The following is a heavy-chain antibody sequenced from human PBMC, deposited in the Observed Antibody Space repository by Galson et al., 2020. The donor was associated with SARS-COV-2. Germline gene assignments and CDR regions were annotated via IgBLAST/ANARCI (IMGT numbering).Heavy chain of an antibody. Sequence: GGSLRLSCAASGFTFSSYWMHWVRQAPGKGLEWVSPIYSEGSSTSYADSVKGRFTISGDNAKNTLYLQMNSLRAEDTAVYYCARGDMGNDYFDYLGQGTLVTVSS. V-gene: IGHV3-74*01. D-gene: IGHD7-27*01. J-gene: IGHJ4*02. CDR1: GFTFSSYW. CDR2: IYSEGSST. CDR3: ARGDMGNDYFDY.